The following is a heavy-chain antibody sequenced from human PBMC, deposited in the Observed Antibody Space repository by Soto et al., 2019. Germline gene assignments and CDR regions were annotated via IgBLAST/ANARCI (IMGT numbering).Heavy chain of an antibody. D-gene: IGHD5-18*01. CDR3: ARDLDTAMVRVYYYYNGMDV. CDR2: ISSSGTTI. Sequence: QVQLVESGGGLVKPGGSLRLSCAASGFTFSDYYMTWIRQAPGKGLEWVSYISSSGTTIYYADSVKGRFTISRDNAKNSVYLQMHSLRAEDTAVYYCARDLDTAMVRVYYYYNGMDVWGQGTTVTVSS. CDR1: GFTFSDYY. J-gene: IGHJ6*02. V-gene: IGHV3-11*01.